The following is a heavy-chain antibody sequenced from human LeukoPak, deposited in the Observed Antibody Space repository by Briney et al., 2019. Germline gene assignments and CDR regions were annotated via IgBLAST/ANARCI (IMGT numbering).Heavy chain of an antibody. V-gene: IGHV1-69*13. CDR3: ARDRTVVTPAYYFDY. CDR2: IIPIFGTA. Sequence: ASVKVSCKASGGTFSSYAISWVRQAPGQGLEWMGGIIPIFGTANYAQKFQGRVTITADASTSTAYMELSSLRSEDTAVYYCARDRTVVTPAYYFDYWGQGTLVTVSS. J-gene: IGHJ4*02. CDR1: GGTFSSYA. D-gene: IGHD4-23*01.